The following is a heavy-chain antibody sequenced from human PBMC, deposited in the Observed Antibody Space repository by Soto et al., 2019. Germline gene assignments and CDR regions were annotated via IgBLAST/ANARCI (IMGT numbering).Heavy chain of an antibody. CDR2: IYYSGST. V-gene: IGHV4-59*01. CDR3: ARITAMADNWFDP. D-gene: IGHD5-18*01. Sequence: PSENLSLTCTVSGVYISSYYWSWIRQPPGKGLEWIGYIYYSGSTNYNPSLKSRVTISVDTSKNQFSLKLSSVTATDTAVYYCARITAMADNWFDPWGQGTLVTVSS. CDR1: GVYISSYY. J-gene: IGHJ5*02.